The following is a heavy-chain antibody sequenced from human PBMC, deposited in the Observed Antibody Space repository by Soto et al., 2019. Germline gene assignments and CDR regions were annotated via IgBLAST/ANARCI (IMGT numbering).Heavy chain of an antibody. V-gene: IGHV1-2*04. D-gene: IGHD1-7*01. CDR2: INPNSGGT. CDR3: ARDLNYVSAY. Sequence: GLEWMGWINPNSGGTNYAQKFQGWVTMTRDTSISTAYMELSSLRSDDTAVYDCARDLNYVSAYWLQRTPVTVSS. J-gene: IGHJ4*02.